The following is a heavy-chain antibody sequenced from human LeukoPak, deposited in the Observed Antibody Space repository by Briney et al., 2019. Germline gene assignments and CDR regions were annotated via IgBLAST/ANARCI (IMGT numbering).Heavy chain of an antibody. Sequence: SETLSPTCAVHGGSFSGYYWSWIRQPPGKGLEWIGEINHSGSTNYNPSLKSRVTISVDTSKNQFSLKLSSVTAADTAVYYCARGPRAVVVPAAIYYFDYWGQGTLVTVSS. V-gene: IGHV4-34*01. CDR2: INHSGST. CDR1: GGSFSGYY. J-gene: IGHJ4*02. CDR3: ARGPRAVVVPAAIYYFDY. D-gene: IGHD2-2*02.